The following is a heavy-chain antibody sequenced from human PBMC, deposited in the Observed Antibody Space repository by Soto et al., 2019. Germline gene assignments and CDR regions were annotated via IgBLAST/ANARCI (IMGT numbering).Heavy chain of an antibody. Sequence: SVKVSCKASGYTLTAYYMHWVRQAPVQGLEWMGWINPNSGGTNYAQKFQGRVTMTRDTSISTAYMELSRLRSDDTAVYYCARGALRISSSPGWFDPWGQGTLVTVSS. J-gene: IGHJ5*02. V-gene: IGHV1-2*02. CDR1: GYTLTAYY. CDR2: INPNSGGT. D-gene: IGHD6-6*01. CDR3: ARGALRISSSPGWFDP.